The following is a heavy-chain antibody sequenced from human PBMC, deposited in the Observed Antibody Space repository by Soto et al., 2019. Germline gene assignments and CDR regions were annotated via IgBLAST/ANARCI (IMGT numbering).Heavy chain of an antibody. CDR2: VSYDGSDK. D-gene: IGHD3-16*02. J-gene: IGHJ4*02. CDR3: TGGRITFGGVIGLFDS. V-gene: IGHV3-30-3*01. CDR1: GFTFSNYA. Sequence: XGSLRLSCADSGFTFSNYAMHWVRQAPGRGLEWVAVVSYDGSDKYYADSVRGRFTISRDNSQNTLFLQMTSLRPEDTAVYYCTGGRITFGGVIGLFDSWGQGTLVTVSS.